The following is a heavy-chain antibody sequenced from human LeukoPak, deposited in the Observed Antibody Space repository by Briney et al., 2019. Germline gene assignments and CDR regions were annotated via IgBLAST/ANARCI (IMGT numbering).Heavy chain of an antibody. CDR2: MNPNSGNT. J-gene: IGHJ6*03. D-gene: IGHD5-18*01. Sequence: ASVKVSCKASGYTFTGYYMHWVRQAAGQGREWMGWMNPNSGNTGYAQKFQGRVTMTRNTSISTAYMELSSLRSEDTAVYYCARDNGGTAMAYYYYYYMDVWGKGTTVIISS. V-gene: IGHV1-8*02. CDR3: ARDNGGTAMAYYYYYYMDV. CDR1: GYTFTGYY.